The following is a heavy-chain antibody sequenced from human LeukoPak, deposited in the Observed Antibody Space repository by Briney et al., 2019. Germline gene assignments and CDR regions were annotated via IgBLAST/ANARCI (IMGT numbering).Heavy chain of an antibody. V-gene: IGHV3-21*04. CDR1: GFTFSSYS. D-gene: IGHD3-16*01. CDR2: ISSSRSDI. Sequence: GGSLRLSCAASGFTFSSYSMSWVRQAPGKGLEWVSSISSSRSDIYYADSVKGRFTISRDNSKNTLYLQMNSLRAEDTAVYYCAKFGPPRDYWGQGTLVTVSS. J-gene: IGHJ4*02. CDR3: AKFGPPRDY.